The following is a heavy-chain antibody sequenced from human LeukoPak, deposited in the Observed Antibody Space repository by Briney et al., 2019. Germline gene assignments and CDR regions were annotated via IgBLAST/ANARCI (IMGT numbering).Heavy chain of an antibody. Sequence: GGSLRLSCAASGFTFDKYAMTWVRQAPGKGLEWVSAISAGGSNTYYADSVKGRFTISRDTSKSTLYLQTHSLRAEDTAVYYCAKTPYYDSTGYYHYYYYAMDVWGQGTTVTVSS. CDR3: AKTPYYDSTGYYHYYYYAMDV. J-gene: IGHJ6*02. D-gene: IGHD3-22*01. CDR2: ISAGGSNT. CDR1: GFTFDKYA. V-gene: IGHV3-23*01.